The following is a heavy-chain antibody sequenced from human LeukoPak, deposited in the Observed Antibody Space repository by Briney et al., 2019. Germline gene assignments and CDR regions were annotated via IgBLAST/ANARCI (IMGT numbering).Heavy chain of an antibody. Sequence: SETLSLTCAVYGGSFSGYYWSWIRQPPGKGLEWIGEINHSGSTNYNPSLKSRVTISVDTSKNQFSLKLSSVTAADTAVYYCARGLVSKIVVVPAAIDYWGQGTLVTVSS. D-gene: IGHD2-2*02. J-gene: IGHJ4*02. V-gene: IGHV4-34*01. CDR2: INHSGST. CDR1: GGSFSGYY. CDR3: ARGLVSKIVVVPAAIDY.